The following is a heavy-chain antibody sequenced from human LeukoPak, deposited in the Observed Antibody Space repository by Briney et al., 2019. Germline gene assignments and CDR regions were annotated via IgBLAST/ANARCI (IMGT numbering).Heavy chain of an antibody. Sequence: ASVKVSCKASGYTFTSYGISWVRQAPGQGLEWIGWISAYNGNTNYAQKLQGRVTMTTDTSTSTAYMELRSLRSDDTAVYYCARRVAVAVPYYFDYWGQGTLVTVSS. CDR2: ISAYNGNT. CDR3: ARRVAVAVPYYFDY. V-gene: IGHV1-18*01. J-gene: IGHJ4*02. D-gene: IGHD6-19*01. CDR1: GYTFTSYG.